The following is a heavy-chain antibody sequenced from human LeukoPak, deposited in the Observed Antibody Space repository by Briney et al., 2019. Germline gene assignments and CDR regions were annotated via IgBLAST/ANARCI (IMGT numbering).Heavy chain of an antibody. J-gene: IGHJ4*02. D-gene: IGHD4-17*01. CDR1: GYTLTELS. CDR2: FDPEDGET. Sequence: EASVKVSCKASGYTLTELSMHWVRQAPGKGLEWMGGFDPEDGETICAQKFQGRVTMTEDTSTDTAYMELSSLRSEDTAVYYCATHLTTVTEWGQGALVTVSS. CDR3: ATHLTTVTE. V-gene: IGHV1-24*01.